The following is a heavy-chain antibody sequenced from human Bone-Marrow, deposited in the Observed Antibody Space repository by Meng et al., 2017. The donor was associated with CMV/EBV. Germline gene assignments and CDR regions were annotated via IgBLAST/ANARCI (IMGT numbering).Heavy chain of an antibody. Sequence: GGSLRLSCKGSGDSFTSYWIGWVRQMPGKGLEWMGIIYPGDSDSRYSPSFQGQVTISVDKSISTAYLQWSSLKASDTAMYYCARQAEKTAMLYGEGMDVWGQGTTVTVSS. J-gene: IGHJ6*02. CDR1: GDSFTSYW. CDR3: ARQAEKTAMLYGEGMDV. V-gene: IGHV5-51*01. CDR2: IYPGDSDS. D-gene: IGHD2-8*01.